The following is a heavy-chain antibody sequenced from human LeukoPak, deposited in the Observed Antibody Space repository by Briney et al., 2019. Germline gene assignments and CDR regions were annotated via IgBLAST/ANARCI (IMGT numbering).Heavy chain of an antibody. CDR2: INHSGST. V-gene: IGHV4-34*01. J-gene: IGHJ4*02. CDR1: GGSFSGYY. Sequence: SETLSLTCAVYGGSFSGYYWSWIRQPPGKALEWIGEINHSGSTNYNPSLKSRVTISVDTSKNQFSLKLSSVTAADTAVYYCARGRWKMDIVVVPAARFDYWGQGTLVTVSS. D-gene: IGHD2-2*03. CDR3: ARGRWKMDIVVVPAARFDY.